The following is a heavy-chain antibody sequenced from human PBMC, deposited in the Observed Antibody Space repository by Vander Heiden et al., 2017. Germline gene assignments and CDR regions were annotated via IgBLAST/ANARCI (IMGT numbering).Heavy chain of an antibody. CDR3: AKYSGSYYDY. CDR1: GFTVANDY. V-gene: IGHV3-53*01. Sequence: EVQLVESGGGLIQPGGSLSTSCAASGFTVANDYVTWVRQAPGKGLEWVSAISGGGSTYYADSVKGRFSVSRDNSKNTVYLQMNNLGAGDTAVYFCAKYSGSYYDYWGQGNLVTVSS. CDR2: ISGGGST. J-gene: IGHJ4*02. D-gene: IGHD1-26*01.